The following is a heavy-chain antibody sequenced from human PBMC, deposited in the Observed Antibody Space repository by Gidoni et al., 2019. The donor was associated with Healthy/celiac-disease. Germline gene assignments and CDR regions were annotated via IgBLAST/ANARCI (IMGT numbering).Heavy chain of an antibody. D-gene: IGHD3-9*01. V-gene: IGHV3-15*01. Sequence: EVQLVESGGGLVKPGGSLRLSCAASGFTFSNAWLSWVRQAPGKGLEWVGSIKSKTDGGTTDYAAPVKGRFTISRDDSKNTLYLQMNSLKTEDTAVYYCTTDFSATWFYYYYGMDVWGQGTTVTVSS. J-gene: IGHJ6*02. CDR1: GFTFSNAW. CDR2: IKSKTDGGTT. CDR3: TTDFSATWFYYYYGMDV.